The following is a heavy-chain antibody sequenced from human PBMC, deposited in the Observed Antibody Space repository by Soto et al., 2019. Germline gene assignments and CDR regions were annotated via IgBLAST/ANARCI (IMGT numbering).Heavy chain of an antibody. D-gene: IGHD3-10*01. Sequence: QLQLQESGPGLVKPSETLSLTCTVSGGSISSSSYYWGWIRQPPGKGLEWIGSIYYSGSTYYNPSPQSRVNLSVDTSKNQFSLKLSCVTAADTAVYYCARQVNPWAQGAFDIWGQGTMVTVSS. CDR2: IYYSGST. J-gene: IGHJ3*02. CDR1: GGSISSSSYY. CDR3: ARQVNPWAQGAFDI. V-gene: IGHV4-39*01.